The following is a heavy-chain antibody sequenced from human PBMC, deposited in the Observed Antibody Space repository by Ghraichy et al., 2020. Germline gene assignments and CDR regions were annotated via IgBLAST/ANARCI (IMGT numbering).Heavy chain of an antibody. D-gene: IGHD3-10*01. CDR3: ARSHRGLKSRGSGSYLNWFDP. Sequence: ASVKVSCKASGYTFTSYDINWVRQATGQGLEWMGWMNPNSGNTGYAQKFQGRVTITRNTSISTAYMELSSLRSEDTAVYYCARSHRGLKSRGSGSYLNWFDPWGQGTLVTVSS. CDR2: MNPNSGNT. CDR1: GYTFTSYD. J-gene: IGHJ5*02. V-gene: IGHV1-8*03.